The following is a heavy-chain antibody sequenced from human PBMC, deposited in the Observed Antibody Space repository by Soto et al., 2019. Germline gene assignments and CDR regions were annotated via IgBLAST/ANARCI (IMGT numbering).Heavy chain of an antibody. J-gene: IGHJ3*02. CDR2: IGSAGVDT. CDR3: AKDRQDHNSVWDPFDI. Sequence: LRLSCAASGFTFNIYAMSWVRQAPGKGLEWVSGIGSAGVDTYYADSVKGRFTISRDSSKNTLFLQVTSLRVEDTAIYYCAKDRQDHNSVWDPFDIWGQGTLVTVSS. V-gene: IGHV3-23*01. CDR1: GFTFNIYA. D-gene: IGHD1-20*01.